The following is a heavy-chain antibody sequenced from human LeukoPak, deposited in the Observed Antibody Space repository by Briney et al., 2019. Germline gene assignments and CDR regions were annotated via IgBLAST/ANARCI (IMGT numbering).Heavy chain of an antibody. V-gene: IGHV4-59*01. CDR2: IYYSGST. J-gene: IGHJ4*02. CDR1: GGSISSYY. Sequence: PETLSLTCTVSGGSISSYYWSWIRQPPGKGLEWIGYIYYSGSTNYNPSLKSRVTISVDTSKNQFSLKLSSVTAADTAVYYCARAAGPLAAPDFWGQEPADTVSS. D-gene: IGHD6-13*01. CDR3: ARAAGPLAAPDF.